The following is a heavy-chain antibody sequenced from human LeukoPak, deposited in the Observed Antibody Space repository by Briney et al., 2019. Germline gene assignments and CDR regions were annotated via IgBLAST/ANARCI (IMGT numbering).Heavy chain of an antibody. CDR3: ATPGPYYYGSGSYGLAFDI. Sequence: ASVKVSCKASGYTFTSYAMHWVRQAPGQRLEWMGWINAGNGNTKYSQKFQGRVTITRDTSASTAYMELSSLRSEDTAVYYCATPGPYYYGSGSYGLAFDIWGQGTMVTVSS. D-gene: IGHD3-10*01. CDR2: INAGNGNT. J-gene: IGHJ3*02. CDR1: GYTFTSYA. V-gene: IGHV1-3*01.